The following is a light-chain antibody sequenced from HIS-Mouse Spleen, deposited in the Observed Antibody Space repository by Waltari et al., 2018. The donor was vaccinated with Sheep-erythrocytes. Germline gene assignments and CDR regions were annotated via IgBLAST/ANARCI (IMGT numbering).Light chain of an antibody. CDR2: DVS. Sequence: QSALTQPRSVSGSPGPSVTISCTGTSRDVGCYNYFPWYQQHPGKAPNLMIYDVSKRPSGVPDRFSGSKSGNTASLTISGLQAEDEADYYCCSYAGSYTYVFGTGTKVTVL. J-gene: IGLJ1*01. CDR3: CSYAGSYTYV. CDR1: SRDVGCYNY. V-gene: IGLV2-11*01.